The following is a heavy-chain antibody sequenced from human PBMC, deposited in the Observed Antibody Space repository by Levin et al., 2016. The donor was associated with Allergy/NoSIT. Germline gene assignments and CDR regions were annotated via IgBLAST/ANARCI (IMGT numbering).Heavy chain of an antibody. Sequence: WIRQPPGKALEWLALIYWSDDKPYNPSLKSRLTITKDTSKNQVVLTMTHMNRVDTATYYCAHTSDHSRNHYFDYWGQGILVTVSS. CDR2: IYWSDDK. V-gene: IGHV2-5*01. J-gene: IGHJ4*02. CDR3: AHTSDHSRNHYFDY. D-gene: IGHD6-13*01.